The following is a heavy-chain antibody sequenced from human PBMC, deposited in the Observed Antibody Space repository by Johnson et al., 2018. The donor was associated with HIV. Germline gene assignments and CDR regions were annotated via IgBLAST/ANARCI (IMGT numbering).Heavy chain of an antibody. Sequence: QEQLVESGGGVVQPGRSLRLSCAASGFTFSSYAMHWVRQAPGKGLEWVAVISYDGSNKYYADSVKGRFTISRDNSKNTLYLQMNSLKTEDTAVYYCTTGYSGSYLGAFDIWGQGTMVTVSS. V-gene: IGHV3-30*04. J-gene: IGHJ3*02. CDR1: GFTFSSYA. CDR3: TTGYSGSYLGAFDI. CDR2: ISYDGSNK. D-gene: IGHD1-26*01.